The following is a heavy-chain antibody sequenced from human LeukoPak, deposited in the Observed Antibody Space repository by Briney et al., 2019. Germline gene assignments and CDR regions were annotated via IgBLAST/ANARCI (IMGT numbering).Heavy chain of an antibody. CDR1: GFTFSRYA. Sequence: PGGSLRLSCSASGFTFSRYAMHWVRQPPGKGLEYVSAITNNGRSTYYADSVKGRFTISRDNSKNTLYLQMSSLRAEDTAVYYCARRSSSGGYFDYWGQGTLVTVSS. CDR3: ARRSSSGGYFDY. J-gene: IGHJ4*02. CDR2: ITNNGRST. D-gene: IGHD6-13*01. V-gene: IGHV3-64D*06.